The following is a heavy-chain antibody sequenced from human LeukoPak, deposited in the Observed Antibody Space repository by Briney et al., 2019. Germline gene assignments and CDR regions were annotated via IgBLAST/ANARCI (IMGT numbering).Heavy chain of an antibody. CDR3: ARDHYDYVRGSYRYSDY. J-gene: IGHJ4*02. D-gene: IGHD3-16*02. V-gene: IGHV4-61*02. CDR1: GASISSGSYY. CDR2: IYTSGST. Sequence: SQTLSLTCTVSGASISSGSYYWSWIRQPPGKGLEWIGRIYTSGSTNYNPSLKSRVTISVDTSKNQFSLKLSSVTAADTAVYYCARDHYDYVRGSYRYSDYWGQGTLVTVSS.